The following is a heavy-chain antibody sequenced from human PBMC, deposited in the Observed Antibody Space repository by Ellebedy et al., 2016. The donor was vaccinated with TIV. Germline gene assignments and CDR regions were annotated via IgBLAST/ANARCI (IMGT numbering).Heavy chain of an antibody. J-gene: IGHJ6*02. V-gene: IGHV4-34*01. Sequence: SETLSLTXAVYGGSFSGYYWSWIRQPPGKGLEWIGEINHSGSTYYNPSLKSRVTMSVDTSKNQFSLKLSSVTAADTAVYYCAREGIAAAGTYGSYYYGMDVWGQGTTVTVCS. CDR2: INHSGST. CDR1: GGSFSGYY. CDR3: AREGIAAAGTYGSYYYGMDV. D-gene: IGHD6-13*01.